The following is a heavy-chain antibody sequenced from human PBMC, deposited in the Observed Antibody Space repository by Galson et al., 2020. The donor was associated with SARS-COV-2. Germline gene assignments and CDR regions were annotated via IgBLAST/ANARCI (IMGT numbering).Heavy chain of an antibody. CDR3: ARHIVVVSSKAFDY. D-gene: IGHD2-21*01. Sequence: SETLSLTCTVSGDSISYFWGWSRQPPGEGLEWIGSIYYSGSTYYNPSLKSRVTISVDTSKNQFSLKLSSVTAADTAVYYCARHIVVVSSKAFDYWGQGTLVTVSS. V-gene: IGHV4-39*01. CDR1: GDSISYF. J-gene: IGHJ4*02. CDR2: IYYSGST.